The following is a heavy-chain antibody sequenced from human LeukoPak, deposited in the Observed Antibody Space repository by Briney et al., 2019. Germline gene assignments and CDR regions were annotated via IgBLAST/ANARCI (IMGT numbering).Heavy chain of an antibody. CDR3: ARATSGYSYGYYYYYGMDV. CDR2: IWYDGSNK. V-gene: IGHV3-33*01. CDR1: GFTFSSYG. J-gene: IGHJ6*02. D-gene: IGHD5-18*01. Sequence: PGRSLRLSCAASGFTFSSYGMHWVRQAPGKGLEWVAVIWYDGSNKYYADSVKGRFTISRDNSKNTLYLQMNSLRAEDTAVYYCARATSGYSYGYYYYYGMDVWGQGTTVTVSS.